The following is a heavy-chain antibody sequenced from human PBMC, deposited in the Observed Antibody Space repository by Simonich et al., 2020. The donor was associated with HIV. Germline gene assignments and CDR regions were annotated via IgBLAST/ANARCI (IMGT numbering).Heavy chain of an antibody. J-gene: IGHJ6*03. CDR1: GGSFSGYY. CDR2: INHSGST. D-gene: IGHD6-13*01. V-gene: IGHV4-34*01. Sequence: QVQLQQWGAGLLKPSETLSLTCAVYGGSFSGYYWSWIRKPPRKGLEWIGEINHSGSTNYNPSLKSRVTISVDTSKNQFSLKLSSVTAADTAVYYCARDDCIAAAGTCYYYYMDVWGKGTTVTVSS. CDR3: ARDDCIAAAGTCYYYYMDV.